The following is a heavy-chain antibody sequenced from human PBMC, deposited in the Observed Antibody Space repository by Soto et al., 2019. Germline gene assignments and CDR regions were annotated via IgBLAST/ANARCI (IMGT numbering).Heavy chain of an antibody. CDR2: IYPGDSDT. J-gene: IGHJ4*02. V-gene: IGHV5-51*01. CDR3: ARIDYGDPFDY. D-gene: IGHD4-17*01. Sequence: GESMKVSCKVAGYSFSSYGSGWVRQMPGKGLEWMGIIYPGDSDTKYSPSFQGQVTISVDKSINTAYLQWSSLKASDTAMYYCARIDYGDPFDYWGQGTLVTVSS. CDR1: GYSFSSYG.